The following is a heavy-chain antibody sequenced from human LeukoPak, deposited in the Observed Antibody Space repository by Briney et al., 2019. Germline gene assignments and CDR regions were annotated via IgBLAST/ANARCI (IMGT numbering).Heavy chain of an antibody. Sequence: SETLSLTCTVSGGSISSSSYYWGWIRQPPGKGLEWIGSIYYSGSTYYNPSLKSRVTISVDTSKNQFSLKLSSVTAADTAVYYCARKPSRQIYSSGWYTGDPNWFDPWGQGTLVTVSS. V-gene: IGHV4-39*07. CDR2: IYYSGST. CDR1: GGSISSSSYY. CDR3: ARKPSRQIYSSGWYTGDPNWFDP. J-gene: IGHJ5*02. D-gene: IGHD6-19*01.